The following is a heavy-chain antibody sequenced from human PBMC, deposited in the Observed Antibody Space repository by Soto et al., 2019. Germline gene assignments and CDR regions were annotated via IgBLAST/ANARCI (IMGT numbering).Heavy chain of an antibody. CDR3: ARGASIAGLYYGMDV. Sequence: QVQLQESGPGLVKPSQTLSLTCTVSGGSISSGGYYWTWIRQHPGKGLEWLGYNYYSGITYYNPSFKSGVTISLDTSKNQFSLKLSSVTAAHTAVYYCARGASIAGLYYGMDVWGQGTTVTVSS. D-gene: IGHD6-6*01. V-gene: IGHV4-31*03. CDR1: GGSISSGGYY. J-gene: IGHJ6*02. CDR2: NYYSGIT.